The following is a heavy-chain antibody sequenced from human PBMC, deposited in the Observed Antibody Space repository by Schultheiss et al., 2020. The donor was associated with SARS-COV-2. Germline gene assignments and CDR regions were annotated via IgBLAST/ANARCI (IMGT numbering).Heavy chain of an antibody. D-gene: IGHD4-17*01. J-gene: IGHJ4*02. V-gene: IGHV1-18*01. Sequence: ASVKVSCKASGGTFSSYAISWVRQAPGQGLEWMGGINPNSGGTNYAQNLQGRVTMTTDTSTTTTFMELRSLRGDDTAVYYCARGLYGDYVLWGQGTLVTVSS. CDR2: INPNSGGT. CDR1: GGTFSSYA. CDR3: ARGLYGDYVL.